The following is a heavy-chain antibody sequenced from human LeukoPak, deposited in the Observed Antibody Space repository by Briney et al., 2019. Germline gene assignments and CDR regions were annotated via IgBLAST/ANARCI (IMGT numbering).Heavy chain of an antibody. D-gene: IGHD1-26*01. CDR3: ARQARIVGAPGALDY. J-gene: IGHJ4*02. CDR2: IYSGGST. CDR1: GFTVSSNY. V-gene: IGHV3-53*01. Sequence: GGSLRLSCAASGFTVSSNYMSWVRQAPGKGLEWVSVIYSGGSTYYADSVKGRFTISRDNSKNTLYLQMNSLKASDTAMYYCARQARIVGAPGALDYWGQGTLVTVS.